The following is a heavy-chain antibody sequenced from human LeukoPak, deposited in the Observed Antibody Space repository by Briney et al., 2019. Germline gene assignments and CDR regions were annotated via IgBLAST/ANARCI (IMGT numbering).Heavy chain of an antibody. Sequence: GGSLRLSCAASGFTFSSYAMSWVRQAPGKGLEWVSALSGSGANTYYADSVKGRFTISRDNSKNTLYLQVNSLRAEDTAVYYCAKGVGCSGGTCYSGHGMDVWGQGTTVTVSS. CDR2: LSGSGANT. J-gene: IGHJ6*02. CDR1: GFTFSSYA. D-gene: IGHD2-15*01. V-gene: IGHV3-23*01. CDR3: AKGVGCSGGTCYSGHGMDV.